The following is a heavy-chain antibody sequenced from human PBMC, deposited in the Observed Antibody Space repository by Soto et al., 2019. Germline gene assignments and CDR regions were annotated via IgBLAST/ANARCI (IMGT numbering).Heavy chain of an antibody. V-gene: IGHV1-18*04. CDR1: GYTFTSYG. D-gene: IGHD6-6*01. CDR3: ASDEAIEDRRGKYYYYGLDG. Sequence: ASVKVSCKASGYTFTSYGISWVRQAPGQGLEWMGWISAYNGNTNYAQKLQGRVTMTTDTSTSTAYMELRSLRSDDTAVYYCASDEAIEDRRGKYYYYGLDGWGQGTTVTVSS. CDR2: ISAYNGNT. J-gene: IGHJ6*02.